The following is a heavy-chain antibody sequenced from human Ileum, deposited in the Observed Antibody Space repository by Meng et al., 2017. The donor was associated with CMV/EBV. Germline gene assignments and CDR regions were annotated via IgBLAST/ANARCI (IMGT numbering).Heavy chain of an antibody. J-gene: IGHJ4*02. Sequence: LYCVASGFNFRDAWMNWVRQVPGKGLEWVGRIKSKTDGGAIDYAGPVKGRVTISRDDSKNTLFLQLNSLKIEDTAVYYCAAYGAFDFWGQGTLVTVSS. CDR2: IKSKTDGGAI. D-gene: IGHD4-17*01. CDR1: GFNFRDAW. CDR3: AAYGAFDF. V-gene: IGHV3-15*07.